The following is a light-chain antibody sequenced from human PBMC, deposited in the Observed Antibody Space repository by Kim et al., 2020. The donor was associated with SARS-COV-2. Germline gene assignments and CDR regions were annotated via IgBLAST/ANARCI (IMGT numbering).Light chain of an antibody. J-gene: IGKJ4*01. CDR2: GAS. V-gene: IGKV3-20*01. CDR3: QQSDTSPT. CDR1: QSVNSSY. Sequence: EIVLTQSPGTLSLSPGERATLSCRASQSVNSSYLAWYQQRPGQAPRLVIYGASSRATGIPDRFSGSGSGTDFTLTVSRLEPEDFAVYSCQQSDTSPTFGGGTKVEIK.